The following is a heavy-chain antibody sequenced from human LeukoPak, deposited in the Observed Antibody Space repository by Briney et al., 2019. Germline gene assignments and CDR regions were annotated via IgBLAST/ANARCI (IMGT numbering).Heavy chain of an antibody. D-gene: IGHD5-18*01. Sequence: ASVKVSCKASGYLFKYNYIHWVRQAPGQGLEWMGMINPSGDSTTYAQQFQGRLTMSSDTSTRTVYVELSSLRSEDTAVYFCARDRMDTATGSYLDNWGQGTLVTISS. CDR3: ARDRMDTATGSYLDN. J-gene: IGHJ4*02. CDR1: GYLFKYNY. CDR2: INPSGDST. V-gene: IGHV1-46*02.